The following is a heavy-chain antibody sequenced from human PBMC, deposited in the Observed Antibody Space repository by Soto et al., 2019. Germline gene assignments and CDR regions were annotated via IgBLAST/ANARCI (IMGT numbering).Heavy chain of an antibody. CDR3: ARDHYGSGSYYQFDY. D-gene: IGHD3-10*01. CDR2: ISSSSSYI. V-gene: IGHV3-21*01. CDR1: GFTFSSYS. J-gene: IGHJ4*02. Sequence: PGGSLRLSCAASGFTFSSYSMNWVRQAPGKGLEWVSSISSSSSYIYYADSVKGRFTISRDNAKNSLYLQMNSLRAEDTAVYYCARDHYGSGSYYQFDYWGQGTLVTVSS.